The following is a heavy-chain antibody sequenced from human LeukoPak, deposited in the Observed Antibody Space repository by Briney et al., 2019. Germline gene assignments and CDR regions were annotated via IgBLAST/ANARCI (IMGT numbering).Heavy chain of an antibody. D-gene: IGHD3-22*01. J-gene: IGHJ3*02. CDR2: TSRSGGTI. V-gene: IGHV3-11*01. CDR1: GFTFSDYC. Sequence: GGSLRLSCAASGFTFSDYCMNWIRQAPGKGLEWVSYTSRSGGTIYYADSVKGRFTISRDNAKNSLYLQMNSLRAEDMAVYYCARAAYYYDSSGYDDAFDIWGQGTMVTVSS. CDR3: ARAAYYYDSSGYDDAFDI.